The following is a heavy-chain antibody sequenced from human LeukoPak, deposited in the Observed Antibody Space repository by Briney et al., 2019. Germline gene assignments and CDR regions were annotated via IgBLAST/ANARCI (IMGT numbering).Heavy chain of an antibody. Sequence: ASVKVSCKASGYTFTRQYMHWVRQAPGQGLEWMGRINPNSGGTNYAQKFQGRVTMTRDTSISTAYMELSRLRSDDTAVYYCARDGQYSSSSHVHYYYYMDVWGKGTTVTVSS. CDR3: ARDGQYSSSSHVHYYYYMDV. CDR2: INPNSGGT. J-gene: IGHJ6*03. D-gene: IGHD6-6*01. CDR1: GYTFTRQY. V-gene: IGHV1-2*06.